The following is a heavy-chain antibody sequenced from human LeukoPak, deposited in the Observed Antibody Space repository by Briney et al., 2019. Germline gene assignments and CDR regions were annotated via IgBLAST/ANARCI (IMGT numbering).Heavy chain of an antibody. CDR2: IFPSSDEI. Sequence: GGSLRLSCAASGFTFSDYYMSWIRQAPGKGLEWVSSIFPSSDEIHYADSVKGRFTISRDNSRSTLSLQMDSLRAEDTATYYCATYRRIQVPFEFWGQGTLVTVSS. CDR1: GFTFSDYY. V-gene: IGHV3-11*03. D-gene: IGHD5-18*01. CDR3: ATYRRIQVPFEF. J-gene: IGHJ4*02.